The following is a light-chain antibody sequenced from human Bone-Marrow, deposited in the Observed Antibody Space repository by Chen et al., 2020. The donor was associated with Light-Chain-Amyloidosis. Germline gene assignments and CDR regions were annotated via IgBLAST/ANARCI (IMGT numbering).Light chain of an antibody. Sequence: DIVLPQSPGTLSLSPGEGANLSCRASQTISSNYLTWYQQKFGQAPRLLIYGSSSRATGIPDRFTGSGSGTDFTLTINRLEPGDFAMYYCQQYGTSPLTFGGGTKVEIK. CDR1: QTISSNY. CDR2: GSS. V-gene: IGKV3-20*01. CDR3: QQYGTSPLT. J-gene: IGKJ4*01.